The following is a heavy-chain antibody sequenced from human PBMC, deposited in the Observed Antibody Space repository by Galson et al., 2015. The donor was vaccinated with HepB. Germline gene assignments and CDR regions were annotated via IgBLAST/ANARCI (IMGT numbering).Heavy chain of an antibody. CDR3: ARKNGRQVAAFDI. D-gene: IGHD2-15*01. CDR1: GGTFSSYA. Sequence: SVKVSCKASGGTFSSYAISWVRQAPGQGLEWMGGIIPIFGTANYAQKFQGRVTITADKSTSTAYMELSSLRSEDTAVYYCARKNGRQVAAFDIWGQGTMVTVSS. CDR2: IIPIFGTA. J-gene: IGHJ3*02. V-gene: IGHV1-69*06.